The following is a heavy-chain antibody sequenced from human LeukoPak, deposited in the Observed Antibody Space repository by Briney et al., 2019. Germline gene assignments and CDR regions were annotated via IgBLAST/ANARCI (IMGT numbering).Heavy chain of an antibody. J-gene: IGHJ6*03. CDR2: MNPSGST. CDR1: GGSFSGYY. CDR3: ARGRQDVTMIVVVMTAVSYYLDV. Sequence: SETLSLTCTVYGGSFSGYYWTWIRQTPEKGLEWIGEMNPSGSTSYNPSLKSRVTISVDTSKNQFSLKLSSVTAADTAVYYCARGRQDVTMIVVVMTAVSYYLDVWGKGTTVTVS. D-gene: IGHD3-22*01. V-gene: IGHV4-34*01.